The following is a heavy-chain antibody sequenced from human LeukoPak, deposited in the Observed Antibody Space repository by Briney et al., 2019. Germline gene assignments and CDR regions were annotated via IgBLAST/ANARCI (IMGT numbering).Heavy chain of an antibody. CDR1: GGSISSGGYY. D-gene: IGHD1-7*01. V-gene: IGHV4-31*03. CDR2: IYYSGST. J-gene: IGHJ5*02. Sequence: PSETLSLTCTVSGGSISSGGYYWSWIRQHPGKGLEWIGYIYYSGSTYYNPSLKSRVTISVDTSKNQFSLKLSSVTAADTAVYYCAREWIANWNYVSRWFDPWGQGTLVTVSS. CDR3: AREWIANWNYVSRWFDP.